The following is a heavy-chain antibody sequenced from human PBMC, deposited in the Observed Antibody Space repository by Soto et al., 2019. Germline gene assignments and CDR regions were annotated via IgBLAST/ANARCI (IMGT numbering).Heavy chain of an antibody. CDR3: VGGQYYFDY. CDR2: ISYDGSNK. V-gene: IGHV3-30*03. D-gene: IGHD3-10*01. J-gene: IGHJ4*02. CDR1: GFPFTTYG. Sequence: QVQLVESGGGVVQPGRSLRLSCAASGFPFTTYGMHWVREGPGKGLEWVAVISYDGSNKDYADSVQGRFTISGDNSKNTLYLQMNSLRPEDTALYYCVGGQYYFDYRGQGTLVTVSS.